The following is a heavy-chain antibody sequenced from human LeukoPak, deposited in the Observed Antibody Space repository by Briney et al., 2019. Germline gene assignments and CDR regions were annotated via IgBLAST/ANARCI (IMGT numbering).Heavy chain of an antibody. CDR1: GFTFSSYW. V-gene: IGHV3-74*01. J-gene: IGHJ4*02. Sequence: PGGSLRLSCAASGFTFSSYWMHWVRQAPGGVLLWVSRISTDGTTTDYADCVKGRFTISRDNAKSTLYLQMNSLRAEDTAVYYCARANDNDDSSGYSHDQWGQGTLVTVSS. CDR3: ARANDNDDSSGYSHDQ. CDR2: ISTDGTTT. D-gene: IGHD3-22*01.